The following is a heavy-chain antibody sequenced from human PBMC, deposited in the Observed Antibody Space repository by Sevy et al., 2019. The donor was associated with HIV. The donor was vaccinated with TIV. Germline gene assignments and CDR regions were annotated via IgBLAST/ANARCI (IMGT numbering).Heavy chain of an antibody. V-gene: IGHV1-18*01. Sequence: ASVKVSCKASGYSFITYGISWVRQAPGQGLEWMGWISAYNGNTNYAQKLQGRVTMTTDTSTSTAYMELRILRSDDSAVYYCAREPLDSTGYYLDYWGQGTLVTVSS. CDR2: ISAYNGNT. CDR1: GYSFITYG. CDR3: AREPLDSTGYYLDY. D-gene: IGHD3-22*01. J-gene: IGHJ4*02.